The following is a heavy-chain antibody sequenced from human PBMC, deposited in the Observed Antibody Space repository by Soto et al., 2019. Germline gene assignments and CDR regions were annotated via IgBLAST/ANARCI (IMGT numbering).Heavy chain of an antibody. Sequence: ASVKVSCKASGYTFTSYYMHWVRQAPGQGLEWMGIINPSGGSTSYAQKFQGRVTMTRGTSTSTVYMELSSLRSEDTAVYYCARDRKRYDSSGYSNDAYYYYGMYVWGQGTTVTVSS. CDR2: INPSGGST. V-gene: IGHV1-46*01. CDR3: ARDRKRYDSSGYSNDAYYYYGMYV. CDR1: GYTFTSYY. J-gene: IGHJ6*02. D-gene: IGHD3-22*01.